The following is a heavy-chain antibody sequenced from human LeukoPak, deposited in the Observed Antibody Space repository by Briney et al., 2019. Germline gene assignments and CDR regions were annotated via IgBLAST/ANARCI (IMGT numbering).Heavy chain of an antibody. CDR2: INSDGSST. CDR3: ARSEYDFWSGYYPYYYYGMDV. CDR1: GFTFSSYW. D-gene: IGHD3-3*01. Sequence: PGGSLRLSCAASGFTFSSYWMPWVRQAPGKGLVWVSRINSDGSSTSYADSVKGRFTISRDNAKNTLYLQMNSLRAEDTAVYYCARSEYDFWSGYYPYYYYGMDVWGQGTTVTVSS. J-gene: IGHJ6*02. V-gene: IGHV3-74*01.